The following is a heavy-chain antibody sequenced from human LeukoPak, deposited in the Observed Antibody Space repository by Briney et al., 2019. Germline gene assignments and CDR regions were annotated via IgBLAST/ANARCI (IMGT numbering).Heavy chain of an antibody. D-gene: IGHD3-10*01. V-gene: IGHV3-30*18. J-gene: IGHJ3*02. CDR2: ISYDGSNK. CDR1: GFTFSSYG. Sequence: GGSLRLSCAASGFTFSSYGMHWVRQAPGKGLEWVAVISYDGSNKYYADSVKGRFTISRDNSKNTLYLQMNSLRAEDTAVYYCAKYYYGSGSYYNDAFDIWGQGTMVTVSS. CDR3: AKYYYGSGSYYNDAFDI.